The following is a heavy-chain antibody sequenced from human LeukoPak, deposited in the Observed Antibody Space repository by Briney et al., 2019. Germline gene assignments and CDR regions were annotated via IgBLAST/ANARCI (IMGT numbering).Heavy chain of an antibody. V-gene: IGHV1-3*01. CDR3: ARDYLPYYYGSGSSLGWFDP. D-gene: IGHD3-10*01. J-gene: IGHJ5*02. Sequence: ASVKVPCKASGYTCTTYAMHWVRQAPGQRLEWMGWINAGNGNTKYSQKFQGRVTITRDTSASTAYMELSSLRSEDTAVYYCARDYLPYYYGSGSSLGWFDPWGQGTLVTVSS. CDR2: INAGNGNT. CDR1: GYTCTTYA.